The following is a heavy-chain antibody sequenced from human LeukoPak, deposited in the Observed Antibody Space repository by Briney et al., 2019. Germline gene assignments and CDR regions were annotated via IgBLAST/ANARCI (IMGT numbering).Heavy chain of an antibody. V-gene: IGHV4-59*01. CDR2: IYYSGST. D-gene: IGHD6-19*01. J-gene: IGHJ4*02. CDR1: GGSISSYY. Sequence: LSETLSLTCTVSGGSISSYYWSWIRQPPGKGLEWIGYIYYSGSTNYNPSLKSRVTISVDTSMNQFSLKLSSMTAADTAVYYCARDLIGGKQWLVLDYWGQGTLVTVSS. CDR3: ARDLIGGKQWLVLDY.